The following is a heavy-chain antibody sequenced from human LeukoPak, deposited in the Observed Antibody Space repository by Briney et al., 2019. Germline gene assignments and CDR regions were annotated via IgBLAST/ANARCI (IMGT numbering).Heavy chain of an antibody. CDR1: GFTFGSYA. D-gene: IGHD1-26*01. CDR2: ISGSGGST. V-gene: IGHV3-23*01. CDR3: AKAFATTGYTGSFDI. Sequence: PGGSLRLSCAASGFTFGSYAMSWVRQAPGKGLEWVSAISGSGGSTYYADPVKGRFTISRDNSKNTLYLQMNSLRAEDTAVYYCAKAFATTGYTGSFDIWGQGTMVTVSS. J-gene: IGHJ3*02.